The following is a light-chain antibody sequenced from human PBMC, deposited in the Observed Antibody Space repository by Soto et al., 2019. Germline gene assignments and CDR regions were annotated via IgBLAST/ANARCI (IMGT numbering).Light chain of an antibody. CDR2: AAS. CDR1: QGIRNF. V-gene: IGKV1-27*01. Sequence: DIHMTQSPTSLSASVGARVTITCRASQGIRNFVAWYQQKPGKAPKLLIYAASTLQAGVPSRFSGSGSGTDFTLTMNSLQPEDVATYSCQKYSSVPVFGPGTKVEIK. J-gene: IGKJ3*01. CDR3: QKYSSVPV.